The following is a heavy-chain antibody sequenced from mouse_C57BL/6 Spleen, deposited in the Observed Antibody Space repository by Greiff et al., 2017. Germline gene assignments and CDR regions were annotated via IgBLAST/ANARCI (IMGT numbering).Heavy chain of an antibody. J-gene: IGHJ1*03. D-gene: IGHD1-1*01. V-gene: IGHV1-4*01. CDR3: ASDYYGSSYWYFDV. CDR2: INPSSGYT. CDR1: GYTFTSYT. Sequence: VKLMESGAELARPGASVKMSCKASGYTFTSYTMHWVKQRPGQGLEWIGYINPSSGYTKYNQKFKDKATLTADKSSSTAYMQLSSLTSEDSAVYYCASDYYGSSYWYFDVWGTGTTVTVSS.